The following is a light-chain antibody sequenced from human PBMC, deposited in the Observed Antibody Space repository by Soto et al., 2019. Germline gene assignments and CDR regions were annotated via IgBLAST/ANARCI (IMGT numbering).Light chain of an antibody. J-gene: IGLJ3*02. V-gene: IGLV6-57*04. CDR1: SGSVASNH. CDR2: ENN. Sequence: NFMLTQPHSVSESPGKTVTISCTRSSGSVASNHVQWYQQRPGSAPTTLIYENNQRPSGVPDRFSGSVDSSSNSASLTISGLKTEDEADHYCQSYDSNNVVFGGGTKVTVL. CDR3: QSYDSNNVV.